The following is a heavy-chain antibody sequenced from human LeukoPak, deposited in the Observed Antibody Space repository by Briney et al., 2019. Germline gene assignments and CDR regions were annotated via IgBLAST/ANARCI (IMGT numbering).Heavy chain of an antibody. J-gene: IGHJ4*02. CDR3: ARRGSYSSGVNFDY. D-gene: IGHD6-19*01. V-gene: IGHV4-39*01. CDR1: GGSISSSSYY. Sequence: SETLSLTCTVSGGSISSSSYYWGWIRQPPGKGLEWIGSIYYSGSTYYNPSLKSRVTISVDTSKNQFSLKLSSVTAADTAVYYCARRGSYSSGVNFDYWGQGTLVTVSS. CDR2: IYYSGST.